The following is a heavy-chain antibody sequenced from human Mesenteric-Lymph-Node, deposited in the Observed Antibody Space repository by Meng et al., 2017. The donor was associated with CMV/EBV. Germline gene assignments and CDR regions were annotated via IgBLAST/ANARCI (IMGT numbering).Heavy chain of an antibody. CDR2: IYSGGSST. V-gene: IGHV3-23*03. Sequence: GESLKITCAASGFTFSSYAMSWVRQAPGKGLEWVAIIYSGGSSTFYADSVKGRFTISRDISKNTLYLQMNSLRAEDTAVYYCAKDRGYFDYWGQGPQVTVSS. CDR3: AKDRGYFDY. J-gene: IGHJ4*02. CDR1: GFTFSSYA.